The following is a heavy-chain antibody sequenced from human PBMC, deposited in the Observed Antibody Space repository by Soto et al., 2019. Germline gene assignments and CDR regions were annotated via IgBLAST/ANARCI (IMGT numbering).Heavy chain of an antibody. Sequence: QVQLQESGPGLVKPSETLSLTCTVSGGSISSYYWSWIRQPPGKGLEWIGYIYYSGSTDNDPSHTRRVPISVDPSNNQCSLKLSSVTAADTAVYYCARRWGTSFDFWGQGTLVTVSS. CDR3: ARRWGTSFDF. V-gene: IGHV4-59*12. J-gene: IGHJ4*02. D-gene: IGHD7-27*01. CDR2: IYYSGST. CDR1: GGSISSYY.